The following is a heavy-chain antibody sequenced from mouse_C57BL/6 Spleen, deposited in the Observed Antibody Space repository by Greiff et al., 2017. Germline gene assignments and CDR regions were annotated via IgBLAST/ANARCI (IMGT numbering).Heavy chain of an antibody. Sequence: FQLQQSGAELAKPGASVQLSCKASGYTFTSYWMHWVKQRPRQGLSWIGYINPSTGYTKYNQKFKDKATLTADKSSSTAYMQLSSLTYEDSAVYYCARYDYGYAMDYWGQGTSVTVSS. J-gene: IGHJ4*01. V-gene: IGHV1-7*01. CDR2: INPSTGYT. CDR1: GYTFTSYW. D-gene: IGHD1-1*01. CDR3: ARYDYGYAMDY.